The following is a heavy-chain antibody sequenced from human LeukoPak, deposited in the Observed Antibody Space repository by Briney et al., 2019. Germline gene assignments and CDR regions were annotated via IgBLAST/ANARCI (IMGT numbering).Heavy chain of an antibody. CDR3: ARYDGITMVRGVITH. J-gene: IGHJ4*02. CDR1: GYTFTSYG. Sequence: ASAKVSCKASGYTFTSYGISWVRQAPGQGLEWMGWISAYNGNTNYAQKLQGRVTMTTDTSTSTAYMELRSLRSDDTAVYYCARYDGITMVRGVITHWGQGTLVTVSS. D-gene: IGHD3-10*01. V-gene: IGHV1-18*01. CDR2: ISAYNGNT.